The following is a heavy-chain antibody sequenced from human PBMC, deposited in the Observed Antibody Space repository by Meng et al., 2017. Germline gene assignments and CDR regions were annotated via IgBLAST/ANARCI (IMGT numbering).Heavy chain of an antibody. CDR1: GFTFSSYG. CDR3: ARDRVLLWFGEPGNDAFDI. CDR2: IWYDGSNK. V-gene: IGHV3-33*01. Sequence: GESLKISCAASGFTFSSYGMHWVRQAPGKGLEWVAVIWYDGSNKYYADSVKGRFTISRDNSKNTLYLQMNSLRAEDTAVYYCARDRVLLWFGEPGNDAFDIWGQGTTVTVSS. D-gene: IGHD3-10*01. J-gene: IGHJ3*02.